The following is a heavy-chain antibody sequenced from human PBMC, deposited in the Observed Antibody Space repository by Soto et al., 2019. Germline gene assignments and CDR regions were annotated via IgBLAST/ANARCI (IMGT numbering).Heavy chain of an antibody. V-gene: IGHV4-31*03. J-gene: IGHJ5*02. CDR1: GGPISSGGYY. Sequence: QGQLQESGPGLVKPSQTLSLTCTVSGGPISSGGYYWSWIRQHPGKGLEWIGYIYYSGSTYYKPSLKCRVTISVDTSKNQFSLKLSSVTAAYRAVYYCSRGRGTNGVDHWGQGTLVTVSS. CDR3: SRGRGTNGVDH. D-gene: IGHD2-8*01. CDR2: IYYSGST.